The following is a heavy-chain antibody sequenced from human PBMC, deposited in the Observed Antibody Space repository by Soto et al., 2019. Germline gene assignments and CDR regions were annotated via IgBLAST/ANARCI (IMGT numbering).Heavy chain of an antibody. CDR1: GGSISSSNW. CDR2: IYHSGST. Sequence: LETLSLTCAVSGGSISSSNWWSWVRQPPGKGLEWIGEIYHSGSTNYNPSLKSRVTISVDKSKNQFSLKLSSVTAADTAVYYCARGYAGTTGYYYYGMDVWGQGTTVTVSS. D-gene: IGHD1-7*01. V-gene: IGHV4-4*02. CDR3: ARGYAGTTGYYYYGMDV. J-gene: IGHJ6*02.